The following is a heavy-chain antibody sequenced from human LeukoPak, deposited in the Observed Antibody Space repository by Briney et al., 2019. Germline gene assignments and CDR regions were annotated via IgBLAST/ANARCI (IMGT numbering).Heavy chain of an antibody. CDR2: FSYTGST. Sequence: PSETLSLNCTISGDSISFSPYYWNWIRQLPGKGLEWIGYFSYTGSTTYNPSLKSRVTILFDTSNSQFSLKLNSVTAADTAVYYCARDAGYGSVPLWGRGARVAVSA. D-gene: IGHD3-10*01. J-gene: IGHJ4*02. CDR1: GDSISFSPYY. V-gene: IGHV4-61*01. CDR3: ARDAGYGSVPL.